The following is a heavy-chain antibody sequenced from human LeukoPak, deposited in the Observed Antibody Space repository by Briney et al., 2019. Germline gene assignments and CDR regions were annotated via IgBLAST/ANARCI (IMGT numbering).Heavy chain of an antibody. CDR3: AKDRYMGGSAPDY. V-gene: IGHV3-33*06. J-gene: IGHJ4*02. CDR2: IWYDGSNK. Sequence: PGRSLRLSCAASGVTFSSYGMHWVRQAPGTGLEWVAVIWYDGSNKYYADSVKGRFTISRDNSKNTLYLQMNSLRAEDTAVYYCAKDRYMGGSAPDYWGQGTLVTVSS. D-gene: IGHD3-10*01. CDR1: GVTFSSYG.